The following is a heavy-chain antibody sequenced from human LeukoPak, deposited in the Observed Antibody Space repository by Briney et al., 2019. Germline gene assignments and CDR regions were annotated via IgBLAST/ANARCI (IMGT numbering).Heavy chain of an antibody. V-gene: IGHV1-69*06. D-gene: IGHD3-22*01. CDR2: IIPIFGTA. J-gene: IGHJ6*03. CDR3: ARRGHYYDSSGGNYYMDV. CDR1: GGTFSSYA. Sequence: ASVKVSCKASGGTFSSYAISWVRQAPGQGLEWMGGIIPIFGTANYAQKFQGRVTITADKSTSTAYMELSSLRSEDTAVYYCARRGHYYDSSGGNYYMDVWGKGTTVTVP.